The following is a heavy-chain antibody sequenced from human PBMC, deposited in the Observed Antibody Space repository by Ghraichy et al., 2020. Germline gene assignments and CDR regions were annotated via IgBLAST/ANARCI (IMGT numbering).Heavy chain of an antibody. CDR2: ISAYNGNT. V-gene: IGHV1-18*01. D-gene: IGHD3-9*01. CDR3: ARGVYDILTGSPYGMDV. J-gene: IGHJ6*02. Sequence: ASVKVSCKASGYTFTSYGISWVRQAPGQGLEWMGWISAYNGNTNYAQKLQGRVTMTTDTSTSTAYMELRSLRSDDTAVYYCARGVYDILTGSPYGMDVWGQGTTVTVSS. CDR1: GYTFTSYG.